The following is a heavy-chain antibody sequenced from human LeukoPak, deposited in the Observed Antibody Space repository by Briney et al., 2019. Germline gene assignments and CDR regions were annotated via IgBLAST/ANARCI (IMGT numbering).Heavy chain of an antibody. CDR2: IYYSGST. CDR1: GGSTSSSTYY. Sequence: PSETLSLTCTVSGGSTSSSTYYWGWTRQPPGKGLEWIGSIYYSGSTYYNPSLKSRVTISVDTSKNQFSLKLSSVTAADTAVYYCARHVWSSSGSEAFDIWGQGTMVTVSS. J-gene: IGHJ3*02. V-gene: IGHV4-39*01. D-gene: IGHD2-15*01. CDR3: ARHVWSSSGSEAFDI.